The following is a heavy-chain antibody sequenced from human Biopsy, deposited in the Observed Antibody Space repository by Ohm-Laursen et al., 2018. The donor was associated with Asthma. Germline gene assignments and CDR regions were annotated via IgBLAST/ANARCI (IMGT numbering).Heavy chain of an antibody. CDR3: AKDQGEWVAASGTYYLDY. CDR2: ISYDGSNN. J-gene: IGHJ4*02. D-gene: IGHD6-13*01. V-gene: IGHV3-30*18. Sequence: RSLRLSCTASRFTFSSYGMHWVRQAPGKGLEWVAFISYDGSNNYYADSVKGRFTISRDNSKNTLSLQMNSLRAEDTAVYYCAKDQGEWVAASGTYYLDYWGQGALVTVSS. CDR1: RFTFSSYG.